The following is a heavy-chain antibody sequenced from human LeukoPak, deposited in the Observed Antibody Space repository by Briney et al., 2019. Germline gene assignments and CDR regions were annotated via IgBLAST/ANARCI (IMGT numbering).Heavy chain of an antibody. D-gene: IGHD6-13*01. Sequence: SETLPLTCTVSGGSISNSSYSWGWIRQPPGKGLEWIGSIYYSGNTYYNPSLKSRVTISVDTSKNQFSLKLSSVTAADTAVYYCARLFSSSWYRGAFDLWGQGTMVTVSS. CDR2: IYYSGNT. CDR3: ARLFSSSWYRGAFDL. J-gene: IGHJ3*01. CDR1: GGSISNSSYS. V-gene: IGHV4-39*01.